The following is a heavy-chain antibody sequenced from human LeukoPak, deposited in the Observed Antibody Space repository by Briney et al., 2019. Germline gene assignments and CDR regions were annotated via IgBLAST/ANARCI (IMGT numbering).Heavy chain of an antibody. J-gene: IGHJ5*02. CDR1: GYTFTGYY. Sequence: GASVKVSCKASGYTFTGYYMHWARQAPGQGLEWMGWINPNSGGTNYAQKFQGRVTMTRDTSISTAYMELSRLRSDDTAVYYCARDLTPMIVVVVAATHWFDPWGQGTLVTVSS. D-gene: IGHD2-15*01. CDR3: ARDLTPMIVVVVAATHWFDP. CDR2: INPNSGGT. V-gene: IGHV1-2*02.